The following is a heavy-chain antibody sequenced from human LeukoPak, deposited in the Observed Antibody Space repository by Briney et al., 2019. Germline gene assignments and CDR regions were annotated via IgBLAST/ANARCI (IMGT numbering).Heavy chain of an antibody. Sequence: SETLSLTCLVSGGSISSSNYYWGWIRQSPGKGLEWIGEINHSGSTNYNPSLKSRGTISVDTSKNQFSLKLSSVTAADTAVYYCAKDNGLGSFYVFDYWGQGTLVTVSS. CDR2: INHSGST. V-gene: IGHV4-39*07. D-gene: IGHD3-10*01. J-gene: IGHJ4*02. CDR1: GGSISSSNYY. CDR3: AKDNGLGSFYVFDY.